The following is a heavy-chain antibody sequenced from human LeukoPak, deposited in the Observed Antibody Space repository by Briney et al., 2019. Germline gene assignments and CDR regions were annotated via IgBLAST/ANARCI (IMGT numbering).Heavy chain of an antibody. CDR2: ISYDGSNK. CDR1: GFTFSSYA. V-gene: IGHV3-30*04. J-gene: IGHJ4*02. D-gene: IGHD6-6*01. CDR3: ARWIAARSGAIDY. Sequence: PGGSLRLSCAASGFTFSSYAMHWVRQAPGKGLEWVAVISYDGSNKYYADSVKGRFTISRDNSKNTLYLQMNSLRAEDTAVYYCARWIAARSGAIDYWGQGTLVTVSS.